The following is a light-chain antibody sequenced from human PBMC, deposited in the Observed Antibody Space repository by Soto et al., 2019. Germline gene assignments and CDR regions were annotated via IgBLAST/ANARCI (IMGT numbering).Light chain of an antibody. V-gene: IGKV3-20*01. CDR2: GTS. Sequence: EIVLTQSPGTLSLSPGERATLSCRASQSVTSTYIAWYQQKPGQAPRLLIYGTSARATGIPDRFSGSGAGTDFTLTISRLEPEAFAVYYCQQYGLPPLYTFGQGTKLDIK. CDR3: QQYGLPPLYT. J-gene: IGKJ2*01. CDR1: QSVTSTY.